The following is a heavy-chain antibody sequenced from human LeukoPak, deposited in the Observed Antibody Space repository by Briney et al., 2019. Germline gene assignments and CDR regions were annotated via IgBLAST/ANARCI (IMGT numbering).Heavy chain of an antibody. J-gene: IGHJ4*02. CDR3: ARDLLYYDSSGYSD. V-gene: IGHV3-30*03. CDR2: ISNDGSNK. D-gene: IGHD3-22*01. Sequence: PGRSLRLSCAASGLTFSSYGMHWVRQAPGKGLEWVAAISNDGSNKYYTDSVEGRFTIFRDNSKNTLYLQMNSLRAEDTAVYYCARDLLYYDSSGYSDWGQGTLVTVSS. CDR1: GLTFSSYG.